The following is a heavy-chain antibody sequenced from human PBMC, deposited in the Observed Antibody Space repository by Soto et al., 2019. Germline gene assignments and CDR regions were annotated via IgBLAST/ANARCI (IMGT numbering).Heavy chain of an antibody. CDR1: GGSISSGGYY. V-gene: IGHV4-31*03. D-gene: IGHD3-10*01. Sequence: QVQLQESGPGLVKPSQTLSLTCTVSGGSISSGGYYWSWIRQHPGKGLEWIGYIYYSGSTYYNPSLKSRVTISVDTSKNQFSLKLSSVTAADTAVYYCARISSLAGGYGSGANRYFDYWGQGTLVTVSS. CDR2: IYYSGST. J-gene: IGHJ4*02. CDR3: ARISSLAGGYGSGANRYFDY.